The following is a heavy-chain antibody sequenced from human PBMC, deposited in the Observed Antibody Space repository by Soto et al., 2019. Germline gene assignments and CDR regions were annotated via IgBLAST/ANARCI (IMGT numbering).Heavy chain of an antibody. CDR3: VRGGGGGLFDP. CDR2: ISDDDSRT. V-gene: IGHV3-74*01. CDR1: GFTFNMYW. Sequence: GGSLRLSCAASGFTFNMYWMHWVRQAPGEGLEWVSRISDDDSRTDYADSVKGRFTISRDNAKRSLYLQMMSLTAEDTAIYYCVRGGGGGLFDPWGQGTMVTVSS. D-gene: IGHD2-15*01. J-gene: IGHJ5*02.